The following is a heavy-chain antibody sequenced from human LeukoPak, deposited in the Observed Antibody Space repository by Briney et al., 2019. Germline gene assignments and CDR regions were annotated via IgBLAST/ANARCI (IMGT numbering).Heavy chain of an antibody. D-gene: IGHD3-10*02. CDR2: IYPGDSDT. CDR1: GYSFTGYW. J-gene: IGHJ4*02. V-gene: IGHV5-51*01. Sequence: GESLKISCKGSGYSFTGYWIGWVRQMPGKGLEWMGIIYPGDSDTRYSPSFQGQVTISADKSISTAYLQWSSLKASDTAMYYCARGDHCSGSYYNTFDYWGQGTLVTVSS. CDR3: ARGDHCSGSYYNTFDY.